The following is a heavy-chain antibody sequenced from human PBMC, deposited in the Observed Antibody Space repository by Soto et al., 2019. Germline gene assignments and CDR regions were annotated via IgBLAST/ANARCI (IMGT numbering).Heavy chain of an antibody. D-gene: IGHD3-10*01. J-gene: IGHJ5*02. CDR3: ARLFLGTERTMVRRVIPCLDP. CDR2: IYYSGST. V-gene: IGHV4-39*01. Sequence: PSETRSLACTVSGGSIISSSDYWGWNRQPPGKGLEWIGSIYYSGSTYYNPSLKSRVTISVDTSKNQFSLKLSSVTAADTAVYYCARLFLGTERTMVRRVIPCLDPWGQGPLVTVS. CDR1: GGSIISSSDY.